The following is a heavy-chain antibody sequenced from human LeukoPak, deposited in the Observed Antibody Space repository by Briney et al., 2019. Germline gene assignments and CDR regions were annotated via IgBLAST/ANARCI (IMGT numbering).Heavy chain of an antibody. CDR1: GFTVSSTY. CDR2: IYGGGTT. D-gene: IGHD3-16*01. Sequence: GGSLRLSCAASGFTVSSTYMNWVRQVPGKGLEWVSVIYGGGTTFYADSVRGRFTVSRDNSKNTLFLQMNSLRAEDTAVYYCARALAFGGWLDPWGRGTLVTVSS. J-gene: IGHJ5*02. V-gene: IGHV3-53*01. CDR3: ARALAFGGWLDP.